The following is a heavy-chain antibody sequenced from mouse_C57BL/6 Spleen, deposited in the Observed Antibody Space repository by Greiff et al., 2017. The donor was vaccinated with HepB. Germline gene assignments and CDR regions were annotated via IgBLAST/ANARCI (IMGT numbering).Heavy chain of an antibody. CDR1: GYTFTSYG. J-gene: IGHJ2*01. CDR3: AMVDYDGTTWFDY. V-gene: IGHV1-81*01. Sequence: QVQLQQSGAELARPGASVKLSCKASGYTFTSYGISWVKQRTGQGLEWIGEIYPRSGNTYYNEKFKGKATLTADKSSSTAYMELRSLTSEDSAVYFCAMVDYDGTTWFDYWGQGTTLTVSS. D-gene: IGHD2-4*01. CDR2: IYPRSGNT.